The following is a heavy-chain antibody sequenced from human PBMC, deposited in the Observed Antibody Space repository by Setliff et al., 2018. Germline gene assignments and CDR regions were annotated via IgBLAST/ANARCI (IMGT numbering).Heavy chain of an antibody. CDR1: GFTFSSHW. CDR3: ARVSSPGANSVYRSIDY. CDR2: IKYDGSDK. V-gene: IGHV3-7*03. Sequence: GGSLRLSCEGSGFTFSSHWMTWVRQAPGKGLEWVANIKYDGSDKHYVDSVKGRFTISRDNAKNSLYLQMNSLRAEDTAVYYCARVSSPGANSVYRSIDYWGQGTLVTVSS. D-gene: IGHD2-8*01. J-gene: IGHJ4*02.